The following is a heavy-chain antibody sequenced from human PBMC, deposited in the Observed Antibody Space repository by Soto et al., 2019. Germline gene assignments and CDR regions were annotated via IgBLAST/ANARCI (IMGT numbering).Heavy chain of an antibody. D-gene: IGHD6-6*01. CDR3: AREGQYSSSPYYYYYGMDV. V-gene: IGHV1-8*01. CDR1: GYTFTSYD. J-gene: IGHJ6*02. CDR2: MNPNSGNT. Sequence: RASVKVSCKASGYTFTSYDINWVRQATGQGLEWMGWMNPNSGNTGYAQKFQGRVTMTRNTSISTAYMELSSLRSEDTAVYYCAREGQYSSSPYYYYYGMDVWGQGTTVTVSS.